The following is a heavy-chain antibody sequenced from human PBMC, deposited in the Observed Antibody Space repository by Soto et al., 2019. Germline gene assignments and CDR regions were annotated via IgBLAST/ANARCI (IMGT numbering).Heavy chain of an antibody. D-gene: IGHD2-21*01. CDR3: ARDFLKRWLSAPTYYFDY. V-gene: IGHV3-30-3*01. CDR2: ISYDGSNK. Sequence: PGGSLRLSCAASGFTFSSYAMHWVRQAPGKGLEWVAVISYDGSNKYYADSVKGRFTISRDNSKNTLYLQMNSLRAEDTAVYYYARDFLKRWLSAPTYYFDYWGQGTLVTVSS. CDR1: GFTFSSYA. J-gene: IGHJ4*02.